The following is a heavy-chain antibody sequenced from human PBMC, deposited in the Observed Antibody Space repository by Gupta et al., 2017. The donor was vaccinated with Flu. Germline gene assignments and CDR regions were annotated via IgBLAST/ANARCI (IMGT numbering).Heavy chain of an antibody. Sequence: SWLNFMNQDRDLGRHAPVKGLGCVYTISAIGDNTYYADSVTGRCIISRDNYKNTLYLQLNSLRAEDTAVYYCGGASVRYSTGGLDVWGQGTTVTVS. CDR3: GGASVRYSTGGLDV. J-gene: IGHJ6*02. D-gene: IGHD2-21*01. V-gene: IGHV3-23*01. CDR1: WLNFMNQD. CDR2: ISAIGDNT.